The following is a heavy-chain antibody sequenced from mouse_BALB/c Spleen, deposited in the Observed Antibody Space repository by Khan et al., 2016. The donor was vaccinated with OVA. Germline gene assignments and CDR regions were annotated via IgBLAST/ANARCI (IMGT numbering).Heavy chain of an antibody. J-gene: IGHJ2*01. V-gene: IGHV1S81*02. D-gene: IGHD1-1*01. CDR3: ARIKKIVATYFDY. Sequence: QVQLQQPGAELVKAGASVKMSCKASGYTFTSYWMYWVKQRLGQGLEWFAETNPTNGRTYYNEKFKSKATLTVDKSSSTAYMLLSGPTFEDAAVYYCARIKKIVATYFDYWGQGTTLTVSS. CDR2: TNPTNGRT. CDR1: GYTFTSYW.